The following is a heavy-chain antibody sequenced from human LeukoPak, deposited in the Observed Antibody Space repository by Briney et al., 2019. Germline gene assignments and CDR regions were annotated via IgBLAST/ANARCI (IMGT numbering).Heavy chain of an antibody. J-gene: IGHJ5*02. CDR3: ARERAFGYSSSWDRTYSSGWYNWFDP. D-gene: IGHD6-13*01. V-gene: IGHV4-31*03. Sequence: SETLSLTCTVSGGSISSGGYYWSWIRQHPGKGLEWIGYIYYSGSTYYNPSLKSRVTMSVDTSKNQFSLKLSSVTAADTAVYYCARERAFGYSSSWDRTYSSGWYNWFDPWGQGTLVTVSS. CDR1: GGSISSGGYY. CDR2: IYYSGST.